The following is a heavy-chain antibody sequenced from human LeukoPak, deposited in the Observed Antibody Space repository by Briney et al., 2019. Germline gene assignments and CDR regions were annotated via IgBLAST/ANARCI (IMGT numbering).Heavy chain of an antibody. V-gene: IGHV4-59*01. CDR3: ASLRRTDAFDI. J-gene: IGHJ3*02. CDR2: IYYSGST. D-gene: IGHD4-17*01. CDR1: SGSISSYY. Sequence: PSETLSLTCSVASGSISSYYWSWIRQPPGKGLEWIGYIYYSGSTNYNPSLKSRVTISVDTSKNQFSLKLSSVTAADTAVYYCASLRRTDAFDIWGQGTMVTVSS.